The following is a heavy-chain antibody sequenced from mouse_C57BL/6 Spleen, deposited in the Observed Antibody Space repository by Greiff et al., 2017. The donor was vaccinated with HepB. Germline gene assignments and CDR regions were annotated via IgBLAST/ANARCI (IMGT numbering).Heavy chain of an antibody. Sequence: QVHVKQSGAELVKPGASVKISCKASGYAFSSYWMNWVKQRPGKGLEWIGQIYPGDGDTNYNGKFKGKATLTADKSSSTAYMQLSSLTSEDSAVYFCARKNWDDWFAYWGQGTLVTVSA. J-gene: IGHJ3*01. V-gene: IGHV1-80*01. CDR1: GYAFSSYW. CDR3: ARKNWDDWFAY. CDR2: IYPGDGDT. D-gene: IGHD4-1*01.